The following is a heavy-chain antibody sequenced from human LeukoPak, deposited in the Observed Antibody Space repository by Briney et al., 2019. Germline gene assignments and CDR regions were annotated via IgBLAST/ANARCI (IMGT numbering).Heavy chain of an antibody. CDR1: GGSFSGYY. CDR2: IYYSGST. CDR3: ARLRYFDWLLSNYFDY. V-gene: IGHV4-34*01. J-gene: IGHJ4*02. Sequence: SETLSLTCAVYGGSFSGYYWSWIRQPPGKGLEWIGSIYYSGSTYYNPSLKSRVTISVDTSKNQFSLKLSSVTAADTAVYYCARLRYFDWLLSNYFDYWGQGTLVTVSS. D-gene: IGHD3-9*01.